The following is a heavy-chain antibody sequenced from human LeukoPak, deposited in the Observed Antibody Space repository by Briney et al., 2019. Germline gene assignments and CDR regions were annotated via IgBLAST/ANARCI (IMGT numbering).Heavy chain of an antibody. CDR3: ARVPYYGGKHFEY. J-gene: IGHJ4*02. D-gene: IGHD4-23*01. CDR1: GFTFSSYS. CDR2: ISSSSSYI. Sequence: GGSLRLSCAASGFTFSSYSMNWVRQAPGKGLEWVSSISSSSSYIYYADSVKGRFTISRDNAKNSLYLQMNSLRAEDTAVYYCARVPYYGGKHFEYWGQGTLVTVSS. V-gene: IGHV3-21*01.